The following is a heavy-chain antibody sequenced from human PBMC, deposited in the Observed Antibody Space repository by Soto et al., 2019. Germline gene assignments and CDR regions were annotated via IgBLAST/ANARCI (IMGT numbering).Heavy chain of an antibody. CDR2: IYPDDSDI. Sequence: GESLKISCQGSGYRFTSYWIAWVRQMPGKGLEWVGIIYPDDSDIKYSPSFQGQVTISADRSNSTAYLQWRSLKASDTAMYFCARNFDSSGYYPDYWGQGTQVTVSS. CDR3: ARNFDSSGYYPDY. V-gene: IGHV5-51*01. J-gene: IGHJ4*02. CDR1: GYRFTSYW. D-gene: IGHD3-22*01.